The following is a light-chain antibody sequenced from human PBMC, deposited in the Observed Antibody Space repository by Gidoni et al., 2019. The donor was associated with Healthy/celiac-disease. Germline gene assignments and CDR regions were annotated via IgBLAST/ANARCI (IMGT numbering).Light chain of an antibody. CDR1: NIGSKN. V-gene: IGLV3-9*01. CDR2: RDS. Sequence: SYELTQPPSVSVALGQTARITCGGNNIGSKNVHWYQQKPGQAPVLVIYRDSNRPSGIPERFSGSNSGNTATLTISRAQAGDEADYYCQVWDSSTYVFGTGTKVTVL. CDR3: QVWDSSTYV. J-gene: IGLJ1*01.